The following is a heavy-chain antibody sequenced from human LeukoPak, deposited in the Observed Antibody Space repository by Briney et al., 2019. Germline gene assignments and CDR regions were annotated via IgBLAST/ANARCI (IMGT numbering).Heavy chain of an antibody. J-gene: IGHJ4*02. CDR3: ARQYCSGGNCYPYFDY. CDR1: GGPISNNY. D-gene: IGHD2-15*01. V-gene: IGHV4-59*08. CDR2: IYYSGST. Sequence: SETLSLNCTVAGGPISNNYGSWIRQPPGKGLEWIGFIYYSGSTNYNPSLKSRVTISVDTSKNQFSLRLSSVTAADTAIYYCARQYCSGGNCYPYFDYWGPGTLVTVSS.